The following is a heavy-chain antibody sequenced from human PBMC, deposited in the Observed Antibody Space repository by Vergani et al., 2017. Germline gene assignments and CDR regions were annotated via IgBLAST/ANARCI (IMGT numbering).Heavy chain of an antibody. V-gene: IGHV1-69*12. CDR3: ARXTSMTTVTNDAFDI. D-gene: IGHD4-17*01. J-gene: IGHJ3*02. Sequence: QVQLVQSGAEVKKPGSSVKVSCKASGGTFSSYAISWVRQAPGQGLEWMGGIIPIFGTANYAQKFQGRVTITADESTSTAYIELSSLRSEDTAVYYCARXTSMTTVTNDAFDIWGQGTMVTVSS. CDR1: GGTFSSYA. CDR2: IIPIFGTA.